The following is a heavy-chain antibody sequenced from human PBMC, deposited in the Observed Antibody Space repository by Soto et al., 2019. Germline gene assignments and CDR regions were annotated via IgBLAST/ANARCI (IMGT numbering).Heavy chain of an antibody. D-gene: IGHD5-12*01. V-gene: IGHV3-23*01. J-gene: IGHJ6*03. CDR2: ISGSGGST. CDR3: AKDRVATRPYYYYYMDV. Sequence: GGSLRLSCAASGFTFSSYAMSWVRQAPGKGLEWVSAISGSGGSTYYADSVKGRFTISRDNSKNTLYPQMNSLRAEDTAVYYWAKDRVATRPYYYYYMDVWGKGTTVTVSS. CDR1: GFTFSSYA.